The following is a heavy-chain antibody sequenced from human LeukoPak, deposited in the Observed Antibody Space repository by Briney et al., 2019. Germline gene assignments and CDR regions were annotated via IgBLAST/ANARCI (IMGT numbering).Heavy chain of an antibody. CDR1: GYIFTDYY. D-gene: IGHD2-2*01. V-gene: IGHV1-46*01. Sequence: ASVKVSCKASGYIFTDYYMHWVRQAPGQGLEWMGIINPSGGSTSYAQKFQGRVTMTRDTSTSTVYMELSSLRSEDTAVYYCARALGYCSSTSCYYFDYWGQGTLVTVSS. J-gene: IGHJ4*02. CDR3: ARALGYCSSTSCYYFDY. CDR2: INPSGGST.